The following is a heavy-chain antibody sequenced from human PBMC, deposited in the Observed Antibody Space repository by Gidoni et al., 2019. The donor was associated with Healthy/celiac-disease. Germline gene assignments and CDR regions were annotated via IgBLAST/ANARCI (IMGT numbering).Heavy chain of an antibody. CDR1: GGSSSSSSYH. J-gene: IGHJ4*02. CDR3: ARRSARVLRSVRAGFDY. D-gene: IGHD5-12*01. V-gene: IGHV4-39*01. CDR2: IYYSGST. Sequence: QLQLQESGPGLVKPSETLSLTCTVSGGSSSSSSYHWGWIRQPPGKGLGWIGSIYYSGSTYYNPSLKSRVTISVDTSKNQFSLKLSSVTAADTAVYYCARRSARVLRSVRAGFDYWGQGTLVTVSS.